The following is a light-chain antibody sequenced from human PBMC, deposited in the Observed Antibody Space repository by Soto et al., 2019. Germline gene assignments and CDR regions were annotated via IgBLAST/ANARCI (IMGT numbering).Light chain of an antibody. CDR2: GAS. J-gene: IGKJ1*01. V-gene: IGKV3-20*01. Sequence: EIVLTQSPGTLSLSPGERATLSCRASQSVSSNYLAWYQQKPGQAPRLLIYGASSRATGIPDRFSGSGSGTDFTLTISRLEPEDFAVYYCQHEGTFGQGTKVEIK. CDR1: QSVSSNY. CDR3: QHEGT.